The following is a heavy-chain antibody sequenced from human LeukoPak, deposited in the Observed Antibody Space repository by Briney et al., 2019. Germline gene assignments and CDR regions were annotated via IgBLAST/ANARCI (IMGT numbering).Heavy chain of an antibody. D-gene: IGHD2-15*01. CDR3: ARDREVVAFDI. CDR2: ISGSTTYT. V-gene: IGHV3-11*05. J-gene: IGHJ3*02. CDR1: GYSFTSYW. Sequence: GESLKISCKGSGYSFTSYWISWVRQMPGKGLEWVSYISGSTTYTNYADSVRGRFTISRDNSKNSLYLQMNSLRAEDTAVYYCARDREVVAFDIWGQGTMVTVSS.